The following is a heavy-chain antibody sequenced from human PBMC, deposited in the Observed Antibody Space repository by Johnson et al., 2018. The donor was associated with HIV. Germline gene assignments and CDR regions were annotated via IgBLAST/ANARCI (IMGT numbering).Heavy chain of an antibody. CDR2: IWYDGSNV. Sequence: QVQLVESGGGVVQPGGSLRLSCAASGFTFSSYGMYWVRQAPGKGLEWVAAIWYDGSNVYYADSVRGRFTISRDNAKNSLYLQMNSLRAEDTALYYCARGGEYSSSLYAFDIWGQGTMVTVSS. J-gene: IGHJ3*02. CDR1: GFTFSSYG. CDR3: ARGGEYSSSLYAFDI. V-gene: IGHV3-33*01. D-gene: IGHD6-13*01.